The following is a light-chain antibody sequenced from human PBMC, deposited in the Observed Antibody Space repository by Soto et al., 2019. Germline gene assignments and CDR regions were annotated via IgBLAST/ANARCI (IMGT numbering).Light chain of an antibody. CDR2: RNN. CDR3: AAWDDSLSGFYV. Sequence: LTQPPSASGTPGQRVTISCSGSSSNIGSNYVYWYQQLPGTAPKLLIYRNNQRPSGVPDRFSGSKSGTSASLAISGLRSEDEADYYCAAWDDSLSGFYVFGTGTKLTVL. CDR1: SSNIGSNY. J-gene: IGLJ1*01. V-gene: IGLV1-47*01.